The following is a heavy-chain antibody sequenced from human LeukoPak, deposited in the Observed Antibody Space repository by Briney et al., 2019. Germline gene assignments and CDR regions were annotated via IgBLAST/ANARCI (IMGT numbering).Heavy chain of an antibody. CDR3: ARDSGMATINYFQH. V-gene: IGHV1-69*13. D-gene: IGHD5-24*01. CDR1: GGTFSSYA. CDR2: IIPIFSTA. Sequence: SVKVSCKASGGTFSSYAISWVRQAPGQGLEWMGGIIPIFSTANYAQKFQGRVTITADESTSTAYMELSSLRSEDTAVYYCARDSGMATINYFQHWGQGTLVTVSS. J-gene: IGHJ1*01.